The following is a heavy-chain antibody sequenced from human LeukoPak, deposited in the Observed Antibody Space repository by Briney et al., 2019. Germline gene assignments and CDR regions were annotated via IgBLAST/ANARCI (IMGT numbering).Heavy chain of an antibody. CDR2: INPSGGST. CDR1: GGTFTSYY. V-gene: IGHV1-46*01. D-gene: IGHD6-19*01. J-gene: IGHJ4*02. CDR3: ARAVAGRASCLGY. Sequence: ASVKVSCKASGGTFTSYYMHWVRQAPGQGLEWMGIINPSGGSTSCAQKFQGRVTMTRDTSTSTVYMELSSLRSEDTAVYYCARAVAGRASCLGYWGQGTLVTVSS.